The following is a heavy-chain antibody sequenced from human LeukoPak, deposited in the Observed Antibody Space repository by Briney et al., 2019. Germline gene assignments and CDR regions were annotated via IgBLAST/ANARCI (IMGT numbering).Heavy chain of an antibody. CDR1: GFTFSNYG. Sequence: GGTLRLSCVASGFTFSNYGMNWVRQTPGKGLEWVSGIVGSGVTTYYADSVKGRFTISRDNSKNTLYLHMNGLRVEDTAIYYCARDERWIQFNYWGQGTLVTVSS. J-gene: IGHJ4*02. D-gene: IGHD5-18*01. V-gene: IGHV3-23*01. CDR2: IVGSGVTT. CDR3: ARDERWIQFNY.